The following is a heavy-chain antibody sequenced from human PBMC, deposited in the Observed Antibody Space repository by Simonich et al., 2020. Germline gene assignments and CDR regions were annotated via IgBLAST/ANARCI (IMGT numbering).Heavy chain of an antibody. CDR2: IYNGGST. V-gene: IGHV3-53*01. Sequence: EVQLVESGGGLIQPGGSLRLSCAASGFTVSSNYMSWVRQDPGKGLEWVSVIYNGGSTYSADSGKGRFTISRDNSKNTLYLQINSLRAEDTAVYYCARWTATGYYFDYWGQGTLVTVSS. J-gene: IGHJ4*02. CDR1: GFTVSSNY. D-gene: IGHD1-1*01. CDR3: ARWTATGYYFDY.